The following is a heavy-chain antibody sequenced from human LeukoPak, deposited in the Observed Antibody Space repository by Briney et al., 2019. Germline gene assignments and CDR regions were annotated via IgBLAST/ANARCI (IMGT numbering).Heavy chain of an antibody. CDR3: ARRSYDILTGYYPNWFDP. V-gene: IGHV4-39*01. D-gene: IGHD3-9*01. CDR2: IYYSGST. Sequence: SETLSLTCTVSGGSISSSSYYLGWIRQPPGKGLEWIGSIYYSGSTYYNPSLKSRVTISVDTSKNQFSLKLRSVTAADTAVYYCARRSYDILTGYYPNWFDPWGQGTLVTVSS. J-gene: IGHJ5*02. CDR1: GGSISSSSYY.